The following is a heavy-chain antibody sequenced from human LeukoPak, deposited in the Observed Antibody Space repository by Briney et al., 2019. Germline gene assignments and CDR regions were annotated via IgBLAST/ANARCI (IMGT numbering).Heavy chain of an antibody. CDR3: ASPGTTHAFDI. CDR1: GGSISSGDYY. CDR2: IYYSGST. Sequence: PSETLSLTCTVSGGSISSGDYYWGWIRQPPGKGLEWIGSIYYSGSTYYNPSLKSRVTISVDTSKNQFSLKLSSVTAADTAVYYCASPGTTHAFDIWGQGTMVTVSS. J-gene: IGHJ3*02. D-gene: IGHD1-7*01. V-gene: IGHV4-39*01.